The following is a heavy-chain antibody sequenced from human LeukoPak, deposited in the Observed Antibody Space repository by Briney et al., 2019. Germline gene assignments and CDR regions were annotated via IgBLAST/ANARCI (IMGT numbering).Heavy chain of an antibody. D-gene: IGHD2-21*02. V-gene: IGHV3-21*01. J-gene: IGHJ4*02. CDR3: VPYHIVVVTVQTPNFGY. CDR2: ISASSNFI. CDR1: GFTFSSYS. Sequence: GGSLRLSCVVSGFTFSSYSMSWVRQAPGKGLEWVSSISASSNFISYADSVKGRFTISRDNAKKSLYLQMNSLRAEDTAVYYCVPYHIVVVTVQTPNFGYWGQGTLVTVSS.